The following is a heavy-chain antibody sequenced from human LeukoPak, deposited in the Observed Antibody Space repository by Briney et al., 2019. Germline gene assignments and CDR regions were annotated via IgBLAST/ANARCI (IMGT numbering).Heavy chain of an antibody. J-gene: IGHJ4*02. D-gene: IGHD3-16*02. CDR2: IYSGGST. Sequence: GGSLRLSCVVSGFTFSSYSMNWVHQAPGKGLEWVSVIYSGGSTYYADSVKGRFTISRHNSKNTLYLQMNSLRAEDTAVYYCARLSDDRFDYWGQGTLVTVSS. CDR3: ARLSDDRFDY. CDR1: GFTFSSYS. V-gene: IGHV3-53*04.